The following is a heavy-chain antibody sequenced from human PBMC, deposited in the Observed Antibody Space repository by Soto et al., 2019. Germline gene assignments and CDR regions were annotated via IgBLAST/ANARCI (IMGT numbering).Heavy chain of an antibody. CDR2: INPRGGAP. V-gene: IGHV1-46*03. CDR3: GRDSGDYSEESNRPYNAFDK. CDR1: GYIFTDYY. D-gene: IGHD3-16*02. J-gene: IGHJ3*02. Sequence: QVQLVQSGAEVRKPGASVKVSCKTSGYIFTDYYIQWVRQAPGQGLEWMGMINPRGGAPTYTERLQGRVAMTRDTSTSTVYMELSSLAPEDTAVYYCGRDSGDYSEESNRPYNAFDKLGQGTLVTVSS.